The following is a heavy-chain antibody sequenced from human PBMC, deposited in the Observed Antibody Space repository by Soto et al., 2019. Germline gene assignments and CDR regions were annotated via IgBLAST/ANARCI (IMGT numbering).Heavy chain of an antibody. J-gene: IGHJ4*02. CDR3: ATLSPSLIHNYDYIWGSYRYFDY. Sequence: ASVKVSCKVSGYTLTELSMHWVRQAPGKGLEWMGGFDPEDGETIYAQKFQGRVTMTEDTSTDTAYMELSSLRSEDTAVYYCATLSPSLIHNYDYIWGSYRYFDYWGQGTLVTVSS. D-gene: IGHD3-16*02. CDR2: FDPEDGET. CDR1: GYTLTELS. V-gene: IGHV1-24*01.